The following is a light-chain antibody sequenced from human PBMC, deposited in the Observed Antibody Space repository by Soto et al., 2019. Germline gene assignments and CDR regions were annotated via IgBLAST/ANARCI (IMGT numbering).Light chain of an antibody. J-gene: IGLJ2*01. CDR3: AAWDDSLNGVV. V-gene: IGLV1-44*01. Sequence: HSVLTQPPSASGTPGQRVTISCSGSSSNIGSKTVNWYQQLPGTAPKLLIYSNNQRPSGVPDRFSGSKSGTSASLAISGLQSEDEADYHCAAWDDSLNGVVFGGGTKVTVL. CDR2: SNN. CDR1: SSNIGSKT.